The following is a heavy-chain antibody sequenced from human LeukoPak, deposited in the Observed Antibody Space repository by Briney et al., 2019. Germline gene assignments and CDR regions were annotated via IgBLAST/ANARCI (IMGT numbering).Heavy chain of an antibody. J-gene: IGHJ6*02. Sequence: GSLRLSCAASGFTFSTYSMNWVRQAPGKGLEWVSYISSSGSTIYYADSVKGRFTISRDNAKNSLYLQMNSLRAEDTAVYYCASNIAARPRYYYYGMDVWGQGTTVTVSS. CDR2: ISSSGSTI. CDR3: ASNIAARPRYYYYGMDV. V-gene: IGHV3-48*04. CDR1: GFTFSTYS. D-gene: IGHD6-6*01.